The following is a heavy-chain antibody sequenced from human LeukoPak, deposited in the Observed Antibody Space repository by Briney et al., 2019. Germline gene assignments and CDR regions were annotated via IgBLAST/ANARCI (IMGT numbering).Heavy chain of an antibody. V-gene: IGHV3-23*01. D-gene: IGHD1-14*01. CDR2: NGGSGGSK. CDR1: GFTFSSYW. J-gene: IGHJ6*03. Sequence: GGSLRLSCAASGFTFSSYWMSWVRQAPGKGLEWVSNGGSGGSKYYADSVKGRFTISRDNSKSTVYLQMNSLTAEDTAVYYCAKNRGRYYHSYYMDVWGKGTTVIVSS. CDR3: AKNRGRYYHSYYMDV.